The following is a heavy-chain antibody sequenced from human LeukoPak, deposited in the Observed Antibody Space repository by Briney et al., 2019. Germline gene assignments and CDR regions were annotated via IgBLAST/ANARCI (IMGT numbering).Heavy chain of an antibody. CDR1: GGSISIDNDY. CDR3: ATPFYYDSSLDY. D-gene: IGHD3-22*01. V-gene: IGHV4-39*01. CDR2: IYYRGTI. J-gene: IGHJ4*02. Sequence: SETLSLTCTLSGGSISIDNDYWGWIRQPPGRGREWFANIYYRGTIYYNPSLKSRVTISVDTSKKRFSLKLSSVTAAGTAVYYCATPFYYDSSLDYWGQGRLVTVSS.